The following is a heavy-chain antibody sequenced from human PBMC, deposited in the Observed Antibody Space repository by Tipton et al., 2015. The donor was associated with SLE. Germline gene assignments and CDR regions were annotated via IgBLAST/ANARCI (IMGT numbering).Heavy chain of an antibody. D-gene: IGHD2-15*01. CDR1: GFSFSSYG. J-gene: IGHJ4*02. CDR2: VRFDGSDT. Sequence: SLRLSCAASGFSFSSYGMHWVRQAPGKGLEWVAFVRFDGSDTYYGDSVKGRFTISRDNAKNTLYLQMNSLRAEDTAVYYCAKDRLLVGDWGQGTLVTVSS. V-gene: IGHV3-30*02. CDR3: AKDRLLVGD.